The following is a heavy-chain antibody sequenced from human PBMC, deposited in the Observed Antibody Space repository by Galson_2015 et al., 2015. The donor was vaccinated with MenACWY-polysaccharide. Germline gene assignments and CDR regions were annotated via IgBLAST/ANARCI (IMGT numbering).Heavy chain of an antibody. Sequence: SLRLSCAASSVTFSGFALSWVRQAPGKGLEWVSSITASGYTTYYADSVKGRFTISRDNSKRVVYLEMNFLRPDDTATYSCARDACSSQNCVDYYRYYMDVWGKGTTVAV. D-gene: IGHD4-17*01. CDR1: SVTFSGFA. CDR3: ARDACSSQNCVDYYRYYMDV. V-gene: IGHV3-23*01. J-gene: IGHJ6*03. CDR2: ITASGYTT.